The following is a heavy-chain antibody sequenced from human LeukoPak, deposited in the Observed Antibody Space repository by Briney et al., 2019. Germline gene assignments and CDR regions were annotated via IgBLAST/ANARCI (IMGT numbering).Heavy chain of an antibody. Sequence: PSETLSATCTVSGGSISSSSYYWGWIRQPPGKGLEWIGSIYYSGSTYYNPSLKSRVTISVDTSKNQFSLKLSSVTAADTAVYYCARHYDFWEWGRGTLDGVSS. CDR1: GGSISSSSYY. D-gene: IGHD3-3*01. J-gene: IGHJ2*01. CDR3: ARHYDFWE. V-gene: IGHV4-39*01. CDR2: IYYSGST.